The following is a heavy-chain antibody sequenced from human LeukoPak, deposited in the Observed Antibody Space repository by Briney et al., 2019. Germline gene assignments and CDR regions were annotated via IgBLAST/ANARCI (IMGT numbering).Heavy chain of an antibody. CDR2: ISSSGSTI. V-gene: IGHV3-48*04. Sequence: GGSLRLSCAASGFTFSSYSMNWVRQAPGKWLEWVSYISSSGSTIYYADSVKGRFTISRDNAKNSLYLQMNSLRAEDTALYYCARGSYGGNSREFDYWGQGTLVTVSS. D-gene: IGHD4-23*01. J-gene: IGHJ4*02. CDR1: GFTFSSYS. CDR3: ARGSYGGNSREFDY.